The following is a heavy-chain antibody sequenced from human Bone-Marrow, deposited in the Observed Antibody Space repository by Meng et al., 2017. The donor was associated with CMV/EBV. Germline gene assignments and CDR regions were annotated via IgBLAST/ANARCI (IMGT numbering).Heavy chain of an antibody. CDR3: ARDVQSGAAGY. D-gene: IGHD3-10*01. V-gene: IGHV1-2*02. Sequence: SCKSTGYTYADSSVRWVRRAPGEGPGWMRWINPETDDTNYAQEFEGRVAMTADTPTKTVYLELNRLTIDDTAMYYCARDVQSGAAGYWGQGTLVTVSS. CDR2: INPETDDT. CDR1: GYTYADSS. J-gene: IGHJ4*02.